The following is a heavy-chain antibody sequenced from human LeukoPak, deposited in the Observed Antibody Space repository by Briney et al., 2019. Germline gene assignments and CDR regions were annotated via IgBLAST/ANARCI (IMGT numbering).Heavy chain of an antibody. J-gene: IGHJ4*02. D-gene: IGHD5-18*01. CDR1: GFMFSSYD. CDR3: ARSAVGYHYFDC. V-gene: IGHV3-33*01. Sequence: GRSLRLSCAAPGFMFSSYDMHWVRQAPGKGLEWVDVIGSEESITYSADSVKGRFTISRENSKNTVYLQMNSLRAEDRAVYYCARSAVGYHYFDCWGQGALVTVSS. CDR2: IGSEESIT.